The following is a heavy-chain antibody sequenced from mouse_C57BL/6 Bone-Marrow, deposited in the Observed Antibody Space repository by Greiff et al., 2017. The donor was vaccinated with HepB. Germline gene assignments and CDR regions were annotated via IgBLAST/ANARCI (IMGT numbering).Heavy chain of an antibody. J-gene: IGHJ3*01. D-gene: IGHD1-1*01. CDR2: INPGTGGT. V-gene: IGHV1-42*01. Sequence: VQLQQSGPELVKPGASVKISCKASGYSFTGYYMNWVKQSPEKSLEWIGEINPGTGGTTYNQKFKAKATLTVDKSSSTAYMQLKSLTSEDSAVYYCAHYYYGSSPFAYWGQGTLVTVSA. CDR3: AHYYYGSSPFAY. CDR1: GYSFTGYY.